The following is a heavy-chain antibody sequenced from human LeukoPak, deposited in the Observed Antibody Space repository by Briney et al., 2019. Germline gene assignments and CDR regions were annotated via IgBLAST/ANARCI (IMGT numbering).Heavy chain of an antibody. Sequence: SETLSLTCTVSGGSISGSSYYWGWIRQPPGKGLEWIGSIYYSGSTYYNPSLKSRVTISVDTSKNQFSLKLSSVTAADTAVYYCARSGNGDVDYWGQGTLVTVSS. D-gene: IGHD4-23*01. CDR1: GGSISGSSYY. J-gene: IGHJ4*02. CDR3: ARSGNGDVDY. CDR2: IYYSGST. V-gene: IGHV4-39*01.